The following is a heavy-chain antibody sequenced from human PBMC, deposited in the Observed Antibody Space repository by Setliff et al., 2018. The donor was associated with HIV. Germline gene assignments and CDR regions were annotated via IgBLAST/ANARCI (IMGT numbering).Heavy chain of an antibody. J-gene: IGHJ4*02. V-gene: IGHV4-59*01. CDR3: ARNRVPSSL. Sequence: SETLSLTCTVSGGSMSSYYWSWIRQPPGKGLEWIGSIYYTGSTSYNPSLMSRVTISLDTPKNQFSLKLNSVISADTAVYYCARNRVPSSLWGQGTLVTVSS. CDR2: IYYTGST. CDR1: GGSMSSYY. D-gene: IGHD3-10*01.